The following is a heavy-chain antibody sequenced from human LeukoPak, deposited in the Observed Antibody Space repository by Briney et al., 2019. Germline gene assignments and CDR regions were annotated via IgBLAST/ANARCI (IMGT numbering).Heavy chain of an antibody. V-gene: IGHV3-21*01. J-gene: IGHJ5*02. CDR3: ASRRYYDSSGYYNTYS. CDR2: ISSSSSYI. D-gene: IGHD3-22*01. CDR1: GFTFSSYS. Sequence: PGGSLRLSCAASGFTFSSYSMNWVRQAPGKGLEWVSSISSSSSYIYYADSVKGRFTISRDNAKNSLYLQMNSRRTEDTAVYYRASRRYYDSSGYYNTYSWGQRTLGTVSS.